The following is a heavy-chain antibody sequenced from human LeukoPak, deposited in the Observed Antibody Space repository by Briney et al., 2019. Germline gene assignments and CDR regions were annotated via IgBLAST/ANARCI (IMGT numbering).Heavy chain of an antibody. V-gene: IGHV1-2*02. CDR2: INPNSGGT. CDR1: GYTFTGYY. CDR3: AREMDCSSTSCYIFDY. J-gene: IGHJ4*02. D-gene: IGHD2-2*02. Sequence: GASVKVSCKASGYTFTGYYMHWVRQAPGQGLEWIGWINPNSGGTNYAQKFQGRVTMTRDTSISTAYMELSRLRSDDTAVYYCAREMDCSSTSCYIFDYWGQGTLVTVSS.